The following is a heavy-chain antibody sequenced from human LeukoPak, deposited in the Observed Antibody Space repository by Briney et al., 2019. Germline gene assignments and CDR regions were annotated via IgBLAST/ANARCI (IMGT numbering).Heavy chain of an antibody. V-gene: IGHV4-59*01. CDR3: ARELVPEAFDI. D-gene: IGHD1-14*01. CDR1: GGSISSYY. J-gene: IGHJ3*02. CDR2: IYYSGST. Sequence: PSETLSLTCTVSGGSISSYYWSWIRQPPGKGLEWIGYIYYSGSTNYNPSLKSRVTISVDTSKNQFSLKLSSVTAADTAVYYCARELVPEAFDIWGQGTMVTVSS.